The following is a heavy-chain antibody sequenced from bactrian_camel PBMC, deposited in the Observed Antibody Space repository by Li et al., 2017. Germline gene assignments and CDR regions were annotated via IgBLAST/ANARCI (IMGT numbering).Heavy chain of an antibody. CDR2: IFIVSGST. CDR1: GYIYSRNC. D-gene: IGHD6*01. J-gene: IGHJ4*01. V-gene: IGHV3-2*01. Sequence: HVQLVESGGGSVQAGGSLRLSCAASGYIYSRNCMAWFRQAPGKEREEVARIFIVSGSTWYDDSVKGRFTISRDNAKDTLYLQMNSLKPDDTAVYSCARVRGVVAVGFVDYWGQGTQVTVS. CDR3: ARVRGVVAVGFVDY.